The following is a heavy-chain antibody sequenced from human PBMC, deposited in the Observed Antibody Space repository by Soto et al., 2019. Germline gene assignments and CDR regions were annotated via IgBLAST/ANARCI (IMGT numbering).Heavy chain of an antibody. CDR2: ISYDGSST. D-gene: IGHD6-6*01. CDR1: GFTFRDYA. V-gene: IGHV3-30-3*01. CDR3: ARQGMAARKYFHRYLDV. Sequence: QVHLEESGGGVVQPGRSLRLSCATSGFTFRDYAFHWVRQAPGKGLEWGTLISYDGSSTFFADSVKGRFTISRDNSQKTLYLQMNSLRAEDTAVYYCARQGMAARKYFHRYLDVWGQGTTVIVSS. J-gene: IGHJ6*02.